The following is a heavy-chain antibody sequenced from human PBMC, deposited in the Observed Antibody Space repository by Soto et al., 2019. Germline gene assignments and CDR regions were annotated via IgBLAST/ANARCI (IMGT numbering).Heavy chain of an antibody. CDR1: GFTFSSYA. D-gene: IGHD2-21*02. V-gene: IGHV3-23*01. CDR3: ASLGVGDWANYYYYYGMDV. Sequence: PWGSLRLSCAASGFTFSSYAMSWVRQAPGKGLEWVSAISGSGGSTYYADSVKGRFTISRDNSKNTLYLQMNSLRAEDTAVYYCASLGVGDWANYYYYYGMDVWGQGTTVTVSS. J-gene: IGHJ6*02. CDR2: ISGSGGST.